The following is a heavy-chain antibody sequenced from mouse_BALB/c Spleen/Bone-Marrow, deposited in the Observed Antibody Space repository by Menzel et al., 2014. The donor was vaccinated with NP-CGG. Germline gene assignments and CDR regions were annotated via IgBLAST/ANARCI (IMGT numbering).Heavy chain of an antibody. CDR3: ERVSSPYLNY. CDR2: INPDSSTI. CDR1: RFDFSRYW. Sequence: EVKVVESGGGLVQPGGSLKLSCAASRFDFSRYWMSWVRQAPGKGLEWIGEINPDSSTINYPPSLKDKFIISRDNAKNPLSLKRRKVRSETTPLYYGERVSSPYLNYGGQDTPPTVSS. J-gene: IGHJ2*01. V-gene: IGHV4-1*02.